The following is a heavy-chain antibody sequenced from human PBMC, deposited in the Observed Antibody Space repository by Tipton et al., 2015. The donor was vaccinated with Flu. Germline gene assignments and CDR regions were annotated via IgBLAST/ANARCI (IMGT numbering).Heavy chain of an antibody. Sequence: TLSLTCTVSGGSMSSFYWSWIRQPAGKGLEWIGRMYTSGTAKYHPSFKSRVTISVDTSKNQFSLKLSSVTAADTAVYYCARYGTYDGSRYFQHWGQSTLVTVSS. CDR2: MYTSGTA. V-gene: IGHV4-4*07. D-gene: IGHD1-26*01. CDR1: GGSMSSFY. J-gene: IGHJ1*01. CDR3: ARYGTYDGSRYFQH.